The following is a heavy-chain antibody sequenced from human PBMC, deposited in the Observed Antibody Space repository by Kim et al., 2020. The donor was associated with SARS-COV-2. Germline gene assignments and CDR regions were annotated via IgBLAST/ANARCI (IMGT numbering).Heavy chain of an antibody. D-gene: IGHD6-13*01. Sequence: SETLSLTCTVSGGSISSGGYYWSWIRQHPGKGLEWIGYIYYSGSTYYNPSLKSRVTISVDTSKNQFSLKLSSVTAADTAVYYCAREGIAAADRLNWFDPWGQGTLVTVSS. CDR1: GGSISSGGYY. V-gene: IGHV4-31*03. CDR3: AREGIAAADRLNWFDP. J-gene: IGHJ5*02. CDR2: IYYSGST.